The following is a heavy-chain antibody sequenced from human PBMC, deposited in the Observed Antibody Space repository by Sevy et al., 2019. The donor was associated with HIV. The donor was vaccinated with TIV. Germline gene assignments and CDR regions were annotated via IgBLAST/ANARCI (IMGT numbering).Heavy chain of an antibody. CDR3: AVGRDDSSDYSYAGRGIFDY. CDR2: INPNSGGT. D-gene: IGHD3-22*01. CDR1: GYTFTGYY. J-gene: IGHJ4*02. Sequence: ASVKVSCKASGYTFTGYYMHWVRQAPGQGLEWMGRINPNSGGTNYAQKFQGRVTMTRDTSISTANMGLSGLRFQDTAVYCRAVGRDDSSDYSYAGRGIFDYWGQGTLVTVSS. V-gene: IGHV1-2*06.